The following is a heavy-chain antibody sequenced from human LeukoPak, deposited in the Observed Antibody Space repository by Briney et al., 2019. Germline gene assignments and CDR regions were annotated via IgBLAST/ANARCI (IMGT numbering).Heavy chain of an antibody. CDR1: SYTFTSYG. D-gene: IGHD1-26*01. CDR3: ARDRNKWEPYNWFDP. J-gene: IGHJ5*02. Sequence: ASVKVSCKASSYTFTSYGISWVRQAPGQGLEWMGWISAYNGNTKYAEKFQGRVTMTTDTSTSTAYVELRSLTSDDTAVYYCARDRNKWEPYNWFDPWGQGTLVTVSS. V-gene: IGHV1-18*01. CDR2: ISAYNGNT.